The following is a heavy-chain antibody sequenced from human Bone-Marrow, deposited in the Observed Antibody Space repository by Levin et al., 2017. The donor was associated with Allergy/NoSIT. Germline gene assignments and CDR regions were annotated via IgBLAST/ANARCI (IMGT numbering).Heavy chain of an antibody. Sequence: AASVKVSCKASGYIFTDYGISWVRQAPGQGLEWMGWISAYSGHTNFVQKFRGRVTMTTNTSTSTAYMELRSLRSDDTAMYYCARGFDSWGQGTLVTVSS. J-gene: IGHJ4*02. CDR1: GYIFTDYG. V-gene: IGHV1-18*01. CDR3: ARGFDS. CDR2: ISAYSGHT.